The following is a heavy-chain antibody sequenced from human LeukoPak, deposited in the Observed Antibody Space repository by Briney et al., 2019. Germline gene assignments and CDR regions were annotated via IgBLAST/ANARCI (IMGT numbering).Heavy chain of an antibody. Sequence: GSLRLPCAASGFSFSNCSMNWVRQAPGKGLEWVSSISSSSTYIYYADSLEGRFTISRDNVRNSPYLQMNSLRAEDTAVYYCAGDYEGNLAFDIWGQGTMVTVSS. CDR3: AGDYEGNLAFDI. V-gene: IGHV3-21*01. J-gene: IGHJ3*02. D-gene: IGHD4-23*01. CDR1: GFSFSNCS. CDR2: ISSSSTYI.